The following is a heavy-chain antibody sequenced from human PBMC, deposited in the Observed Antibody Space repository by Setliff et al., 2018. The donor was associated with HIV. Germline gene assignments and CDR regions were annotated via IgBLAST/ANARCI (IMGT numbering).Heavy chain of an antibody. J-gene: IGHJ5*02. V-gene: IGHV4-39*07. Sequence: SETLSLTCTVSGGSISNSSSYWGWIRQPPGKRLEWIGSIYYSGNTHFNPSLKSRVTISLDTSKNQVFLKLTSVTAADTAVYYCARDLGRITLSGVNEGWFDPWGQGTLVTVSS. D-gene: IGHD3-3*01. CDR3: ARDLGRITLSGVNEGWFDP. CDR1: GGSISNSSSY. CDR2: IYYSGNT.